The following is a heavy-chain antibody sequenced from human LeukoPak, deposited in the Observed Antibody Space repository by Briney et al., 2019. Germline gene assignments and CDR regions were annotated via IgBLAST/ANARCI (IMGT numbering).Heavy chain of an antibody. V-gene: IGHV3-21*04. Sequence: GGSLRLSCAASGFTFSSYSMNWVRQAPGKGLEWVSSISSSSSYIYYADSVRGRFTISRDNSKNTLYLQMNSLRAEDTAVYYCAKGPLMVRGVIITPFDYWGQGTLVTVSS. J-gene: IGHJ4*02. CDR1: GFTFSSYS. CDR2: ISSSSSYI. CDR3: AKGPLMVRGVIITPFDY. D-gene: IGHD3-10*01.